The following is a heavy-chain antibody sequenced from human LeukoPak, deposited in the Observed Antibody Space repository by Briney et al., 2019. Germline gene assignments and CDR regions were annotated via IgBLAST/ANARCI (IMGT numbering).Heavy chain of an antibody. V-gene: IGHV3-9*01. CDR2: ISWNSGSI. CDR3: AKKGSREFDY. J-gene: IGHJ4*02. Sequence: GRSLRLSCAASGFTFNNYAMHWVRQSPGKGLEWVSGISWNSGSIGYADSVKGRFTISRDNSKNTLYLQMNSLRAEDTAVYYCAKKGSREFDYWGQGTLVTVSS. D-gene: IGHD1-26*01. CDR1: GFTFNNYA.